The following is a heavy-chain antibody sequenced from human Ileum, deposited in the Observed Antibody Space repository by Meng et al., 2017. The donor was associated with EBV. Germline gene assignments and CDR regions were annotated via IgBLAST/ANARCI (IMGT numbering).Heavy chain of an antibody. CDR2: IYNGGST. CDR1: CGSISSSDYY. J-gene: IGHJ2*01. CDR3: ARGQNGYFDL. D-gene: IGHD2-8*01. V-gene: IGHV4-30-4*01. Sequence: QVQLVESLPETVKPSQPPSRTFSVSCGSISSSDYYRSWIRRPPGKGLEWGWHIYNGGSTYYNPSVKRRITITVDTSNYQFSLKLSSVTVADTAVYYYARGQNGYFDLWGRGTLVTVSS.